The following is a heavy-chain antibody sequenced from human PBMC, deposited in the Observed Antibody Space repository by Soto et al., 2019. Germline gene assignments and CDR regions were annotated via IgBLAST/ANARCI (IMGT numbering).Heavy chain of an antibody. V-gene: IGHV3-23*01. CDR2: ISGSGDGV. Sequence: GSLRLSCAASGFTFSSFALSWVRQAPGKGLEWVSAISGSGDGVDYADSVKGQFIISRDNSKNTLYLQMNSLRVGDTAIYYCAGPGYSSQDYWGQGTLVTVSS. J-gene: IGHJ4*02. CDR3: AGPGYSSQDY. CDR1: GFTFSSFA. D-gene: IGHD5-18*01.